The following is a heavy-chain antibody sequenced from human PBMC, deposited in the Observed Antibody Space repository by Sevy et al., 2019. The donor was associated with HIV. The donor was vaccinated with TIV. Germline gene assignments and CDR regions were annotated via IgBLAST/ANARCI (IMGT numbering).Heavy chain of an antibody. V-gene: IGHV3-48*01. Sequence: GGSLRLSCAASGFTFSSYSMNWVRQAPVKALEWVSYISRSSSTIYYVDSVKGRFTLSRDNAKNSLYLQMNSLRAEDTAVYYCARSPPYSSGWYGIDYWGQGTLVTVSS. CDR2: ISRSSSTI. CDR1: GFTFSSYS. J-gene: IGHJ4*02. D-gene: IGHD6-19*01. CDR3: ARSPPYSSGWYGIDY.